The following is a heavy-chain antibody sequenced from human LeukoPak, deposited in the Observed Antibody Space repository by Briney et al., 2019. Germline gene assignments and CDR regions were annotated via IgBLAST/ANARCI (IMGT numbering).Heavy chain of an antibody. Sequence: GESLRLSCAASGFTFDEYGMSWVRQAPGKGLEWVANIKQDGSEKYYVDSVKGRFTISRDNAKNSLYLQMNSLRAEDTAVYYCARVRCGDCYYFDYWGQGTLVTVSS. CDR1: GFTFDEYG. CDR3: ARVRCGDCYYFDY. J-gene: IGHJ4*02. V-gene: IGHV3-7*01. CDR2: IKQDGSEK. D-gene: IGHD2-21*01.